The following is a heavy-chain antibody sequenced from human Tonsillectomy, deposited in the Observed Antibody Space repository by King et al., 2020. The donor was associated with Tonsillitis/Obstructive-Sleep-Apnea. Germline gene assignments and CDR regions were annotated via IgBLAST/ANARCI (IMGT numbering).Heavy chain of an antibody. V-gene: IGHV3-49*04. J-gene: IGHJ4*02. CDR1: GFTFGDYA. D-gene: IGHD2-15*01. Sequence: VQLVESGGGLVQPGRSLRLSCTASGFTFGDYAMSWVRQAPGKGLEWVGFIRSKAYGGTTEYAASVKGRFTISRDDSKSIAYLQMNSLKTEDTAVYYCTREGRYCSGGSCYPGHYFDYWGQGTLVTVSS. CDR3: TREGRYCSGGSCYPGHYFDY. CDR2: IRSKAYGGTT.